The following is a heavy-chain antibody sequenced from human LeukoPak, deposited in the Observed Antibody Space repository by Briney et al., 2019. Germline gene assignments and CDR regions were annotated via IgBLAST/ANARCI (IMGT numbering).Heavy chain of an antibody. V-gene: IGHV1-46*01. CDR2: INPSGGST. D-gene: IGHD3-3*01. J-gene: IGHJ4*02. Sequence: GASVKVSCKASGYTFTSYYMHWVRQAPGQGLEWMGIINPSGGSTSYAQKFQGRVTMTRDMSTSTVYMELSSLRSEDTAVYYCARVYGLDDFWSGGPFFDYWGQGTLVTVSS. CDR3: ARVYGLDDFWSGGPFFDY. CDR1: GYTFTSYY.